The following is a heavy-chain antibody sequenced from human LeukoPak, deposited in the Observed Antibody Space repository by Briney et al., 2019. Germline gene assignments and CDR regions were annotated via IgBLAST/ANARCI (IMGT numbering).Heavy chain of an antibody. CDR1: RFTFSSYG. CDR2: ISYDGSHE. D-gene: IGHD6-13*01. V-gene: IGHV3-30*03. J-gene: IGHJ5*02. CDR3: ARLLAIGIAAPELNWFDP. Sequence: GGSLRLSCAASRFTFSSYGIHWVRQAPGKGLEWVALISYDGSHEYYPASVKGRFTISRDNSKNTLSLQMDSPRPEDTAVYYCARLLAIGIAAPELNWFDPWGQGTLVTVPS.